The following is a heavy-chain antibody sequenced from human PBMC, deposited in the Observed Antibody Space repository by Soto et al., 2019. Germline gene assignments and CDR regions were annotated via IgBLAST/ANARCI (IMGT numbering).Heavy chain of an antibody. CDR1: GGSISSGGYY. J-gene: IGHJ6*02. CDR3: AREPYYYDSSGYYVHYGMDV. Sequence: SETLSLTCTVSGGSISSGGYYWSWIRQHPGKGLEWIGYIYYSGSTYYNPSLKSRVTISVETSKNQFSLKLSSVTAADTAVYYCAREPYYYDSSGYYVHYGMDVWGQGTTVTVSS. V-gene: IGHV4-31*03. D-gene: IGHD3-22*01. CDR2: IYYSGST.